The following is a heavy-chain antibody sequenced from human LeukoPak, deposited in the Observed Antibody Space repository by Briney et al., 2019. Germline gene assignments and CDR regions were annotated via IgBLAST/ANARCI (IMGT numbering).Heavy chain of an antibody. V-gene: IGHV4-39*01. CDR1: GDSISRRDSY. CDR3: ARRRYYDGSGYLE. CDR2: IYYSGRT. Sequence: PSETLSLTCSVSGDSISRRDSYWDWIRQPPGKGLEWIGTIYYSGRTYYSPSLKSRVAMSVDASNNQFSLNLRSVTAADTAVYYCARRRYYDGSGYLEWGQGTLLSVSS. J-gene: IGHJ1*01. D-gene: IGHD3-22*01.